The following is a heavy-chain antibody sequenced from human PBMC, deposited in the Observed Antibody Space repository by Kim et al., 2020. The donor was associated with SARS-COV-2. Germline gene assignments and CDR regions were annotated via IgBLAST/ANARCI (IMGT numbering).Heavy chain of an antibody. V-gene: IGHV3-30-3*01. D-gene: IGHD1-26*01. CDR2: ISYDGSNK. CDR1: GFTFSSYA. J-gene: IGHJ4*02. Sequence: GGSLRLSCAASGFTFSSYAMHWVRQAPGKGLEWVAVISYDGSNKYYADSVKGRFTISRDNSKNTLYLQMNSLRAEDTAVYYCARAPGGANKLAFFDYWGQGTLVTVSS. CDR3: ARAPGGANKLAFFDY.